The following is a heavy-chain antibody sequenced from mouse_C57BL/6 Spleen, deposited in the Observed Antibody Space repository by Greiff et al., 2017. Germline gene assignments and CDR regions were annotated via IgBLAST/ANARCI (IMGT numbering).Heavy chain of an antibody. V-gene: IGHV5-9-1*02. Sequence: EVQLVESGEGLVKPGGSLKLSCAASGFTFSSYAMSWVRQTPEKRLEWVAYISSGGDYIYYADTVKGRFTISRDNARNTLYLQMSSLKSEDTAMYYCTRPLYYGNSYYAMDYWGQGTSVTVSS. J-gene: IGHJ4*01. CDR3: TRPLYYGNSYYAMDY. CDR1: GFTFSSYA. CDR2: ISSGGDYI. D-gene: IGHD2-1*01.